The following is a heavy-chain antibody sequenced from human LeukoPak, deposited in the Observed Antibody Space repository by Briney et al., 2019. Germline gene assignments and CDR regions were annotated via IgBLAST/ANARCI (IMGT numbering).Heavy chain of an antibody. CDR2: IIPIFGTA. D-gene: IGHD3-22*01. V-gene: IGHV1-69*06. CDR1: GGTFSSYA. J-gene: IGHJ4*02. Sequence: SVKVSCKASGGTFSSYAISWVRQAPGQGLELMGGIIPIFGTANYAQKFQGRVTITADKSTSTAYMELRSLRSDDTAVYYCARDKYDSGPGDYWGQGTLVTVSS. CDR3: ARDKYDSGPGDY.